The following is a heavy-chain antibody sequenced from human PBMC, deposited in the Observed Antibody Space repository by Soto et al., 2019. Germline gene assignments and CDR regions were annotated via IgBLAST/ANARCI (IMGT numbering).Heavy chain of an antibody. CDR3: ARGAINTYYDFWSGYYGAPWFDP. J-gene: IGHJ5*02. Sequence: ASETLSLTCTVSGGSISSGGYYWSWIRQHPGKGLEWIGYIYYSGSTYYNPSLKSRVTISVDTSKNQFSLKLSSVTAADTAVYYCARGAINTYYDFWSGYYGAPWFDPWGQGTLVTVSS. D-gene: IGHD3-3*01. V-gene: IGHV4-31*03. CDR1: GGSISSGGYY. CDR2: IYYSGST.